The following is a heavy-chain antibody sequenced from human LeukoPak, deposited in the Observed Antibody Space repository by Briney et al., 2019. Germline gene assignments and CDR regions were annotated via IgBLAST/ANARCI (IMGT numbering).Heavy chain of an antibody. D-gene: IGHD2-2*01. Sequence: GASVKVSCKASGYTFTSYGISWVRQAPGQGLEWTGWISAYNGNTNYAQKLQGRVTMTTDTSTSTAYMELRSLRSDDTAVYYCARDLVYCSSTSCPWWGQGTLVTVSS. V-gene: IGHV1-18*01. CDR2: ISAYNGNT. J-gene: IGHJ4*02. CDR1: GYTFTSYG. CDR3: ARDLVYCSSTSCPW.